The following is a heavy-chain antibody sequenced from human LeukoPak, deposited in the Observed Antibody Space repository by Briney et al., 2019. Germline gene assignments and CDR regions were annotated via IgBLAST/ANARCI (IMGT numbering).Heavy chain of an antibody. J-gene: IGHJ5*02. CDR3: ASFRYYYDSSGYPNWFDP. CDR2: IIPIFGTA. V-gene: IGHV1-69*13. Sequence: SVKVSCKASGYTFTTYGISWVRQAPGQGLEWMGGIIPIFGTANYAQKFQGRVTITADESTSTAYMELSSLRSEDTAVYYCASFRYYYDSSGYPNWFDPWGQGTLVTVSS. D-gene: IGHD3-22*01. CDR1: GYTFTTYG.